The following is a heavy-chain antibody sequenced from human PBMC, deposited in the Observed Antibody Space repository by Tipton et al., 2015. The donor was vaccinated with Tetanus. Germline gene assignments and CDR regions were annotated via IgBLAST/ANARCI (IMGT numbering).Heavy chain of an antibody. V-gene: IGHV4-30-4*01. Sequence: LRLSCTVSGGSISSGDYYWSWIRQPPGKGLEWIGYISYSGRTHYNPSLKSRISISRDTSKNQFSLKLSSVTAADTAVYYCARNGYNYGYFSDHWGQGTLVTVSS. CDR3: ARNGYNYGYFSDH. D-gene: IGHD5-18*01. J-gene: IGHJ5*02. CDR2: ISYSGRT. CDR1: GGSISSGDYY.